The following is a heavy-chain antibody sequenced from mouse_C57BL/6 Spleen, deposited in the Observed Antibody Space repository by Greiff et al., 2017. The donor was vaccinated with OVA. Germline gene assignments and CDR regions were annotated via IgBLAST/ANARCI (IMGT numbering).Heavy chain of an antibody. CDR2: IYPGDGDT. J-gene: IGHJ2*01. D-gene: IGHD1-1*01. V-gene: IGHV1-80*01. CDR1: GYAFSSYW. Sequence: QVQLQQSGAELVKPGASVKISCKASGYAFSSYWMNWVKQRPGKGLEWIGQIYPGDGDTNYNGKFKGKATLTADKSSSTAYMQLSSLTSEDSAVYFCARISSITTVVGGFDYWGQGTTLTVSS. CDR3: ARISSITTVVGGFDY.